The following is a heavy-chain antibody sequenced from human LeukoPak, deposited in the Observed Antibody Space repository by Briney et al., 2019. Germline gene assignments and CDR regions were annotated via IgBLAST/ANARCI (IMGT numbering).Heavy chain of an antibody. V-gene: IGHV4-61*01. D-gene: IGHD4-17*01. CDR3: ASGLISYGDYGEFDY. CDR2: IYYSGST. J-gene: IGHJ4*02. CDR1: GYSISSGYY. Sequence: KASETLSLTCAVSGYSISSGYYWGWIRQPPGKGLEWIGYIYYSGSTNYNPSLKSRVTISVDTSKNQFSLKLSPVTAADMAVYYCASGLISYGDYGEFDYWGQGTLVTVSS.